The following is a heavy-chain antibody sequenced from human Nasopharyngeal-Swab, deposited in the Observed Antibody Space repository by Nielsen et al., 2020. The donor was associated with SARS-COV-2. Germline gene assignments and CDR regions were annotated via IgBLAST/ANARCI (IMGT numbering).Heavy chain of an antibody. CDR3: AGRIAVAGDEI. D-gene: IGHD6-19*01. Sequence: GESLKISCTSSGSIFTCSLLCLVRQMPGKVLEWMGIISPGDSDTRYSPSFQGQVTISADKSITTAYLQWSSLKASDTDMYYCAGRIAVAGDEIWGQGTLVTVSS. J-gene: IGHJ4*02. CDR2: ISPGDSDT. CDR1: GSIFTCSL. V-gene: IGHV5-51*01.